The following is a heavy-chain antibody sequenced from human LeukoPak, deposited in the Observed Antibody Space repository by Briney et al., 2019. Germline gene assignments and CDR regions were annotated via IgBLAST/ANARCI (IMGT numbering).Heavy chain of an antibody. Sequence: PGGSLRLSCAASGFTFSSYAMNWVRQAPGKGLEWVALISYDGSNKYYADSVKGRFTISRDNSKNTLYLQMNSLRAEDTAVYYCARESVTVVAATWVSWFDPWGQGTLVTVSS. CDR2: ISYDGSNK. J-gene: IGHJ5*02. CDR3: ARESVTVVAATWVSWFDP. CDR1: GFTFSSYA. V-gene: IGHV3-30-3*01. D-gene: IGHD2-15*01.